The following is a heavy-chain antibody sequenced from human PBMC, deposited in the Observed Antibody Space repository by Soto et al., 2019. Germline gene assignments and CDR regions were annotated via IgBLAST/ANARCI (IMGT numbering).Heavy chain of an antibody. J-gene: IGHJ6*03. Sequence: GGSLRLSCAASGFTFSRYSMNWVRQAPGKGLEWVSSISSSSGYIYYADSVEGRFTISRDNAKNSLYLQMNSLRAEDTAVYYCARPKGTAAGSDMDVWGKGTTVTVSS. D-gene: IGHD6-13*01. V-gene: IGHV3-21*01. CDR2: ISSSSGYI. CDR1: GFTFSRYS. CDR3: ARPKGTAAGSDMDV.